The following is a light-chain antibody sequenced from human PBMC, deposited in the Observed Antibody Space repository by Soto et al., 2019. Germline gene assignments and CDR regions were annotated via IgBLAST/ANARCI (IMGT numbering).Light chain of an antibody. CDR2: DAS. CDR3: QHYETYPLS. V-gene: IGKV1-5*01. Sequence: IHMTQSPSSLSASVGHRVTIACRASQSISDWLAWYQQKPGKAPKLLIFDASSLEGGVPSRFSGSGFGTEFNLTITSLQTDDFATYYCQHYETYPLSFGGGTKVDIK. CDR1: QSISDW. J-gene: IGKJ4*01.